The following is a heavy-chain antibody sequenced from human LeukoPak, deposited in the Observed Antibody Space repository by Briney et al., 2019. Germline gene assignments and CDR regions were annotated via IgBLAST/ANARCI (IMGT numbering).Heavy chain of an antibody. CDR1: GGSITSYY. V-gene: IGHV4-59*01. Sequence: SETLSLTCTVSGGSITSYYWSWIRQPPGQGLEWIGDINYSASTNYNPSLKSRVTISIDTSQNQFSLKLTSVTAADTAVYYCARVPRPYYYYYYMDVWGKGTTVTVSS. CDR2: INYSAST. CDR3: ARVPRPYYYYYYMDV. J-gene: IGHJ6*03.